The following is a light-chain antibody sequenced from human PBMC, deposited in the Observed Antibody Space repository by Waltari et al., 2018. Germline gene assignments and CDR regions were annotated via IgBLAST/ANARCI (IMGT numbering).Light chain of an antibody. CDR1: RGVRSY. CDR2: DTS. Sequence: EIVLTQSPATLSLSPGERATLSCGASRGVRSYLAWYQQKPGQAPRLLIYDTSNRATGVPVRFSGSGSGTDYTLTISSLEPEDFAVYYCQQRSAWPLTVGGGTKVEIK. J-gene: IGKJ4*01. CDR3: QQRSAWPLT. V-gene: IGKV3-11*01.